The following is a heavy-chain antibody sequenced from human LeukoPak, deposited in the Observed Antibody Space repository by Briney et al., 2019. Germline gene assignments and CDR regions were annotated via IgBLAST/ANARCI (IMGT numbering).Heavy chain of an antibody. CDR1: GFTVSSYW. D-gene: IGHD3-3*01. J-gene: IGHJ4*02. CDR2: IKQDGSEK. V-gene: IGHV3-7*01. CDR3: ARDRSSGYYLPDY. Sequence: GGSLRLSCAVSGFTVSSYWMSWVRQAPGKGLEWVANIKQDGSEKYYVDSVKGRFTISRDNAKNSLYLQMNSLRAEDTAVYYCARDRSSGYYLPDYWGQGTLVTVSS.